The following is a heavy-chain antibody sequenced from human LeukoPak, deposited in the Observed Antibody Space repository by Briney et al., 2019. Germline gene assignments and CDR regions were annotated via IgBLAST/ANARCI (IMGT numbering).Heavy chain of an antibody. J-gene: IGHJ4*02. CDR1: GYSFTNYW. CDR3: ARRGSGSYLDFDY. Sequence: GESLKISCQGSGYSFTNYWISWVRQMPGKGLEWMGRINPIDSYTKYSPSFQGHVTILVDKSINTAYLQWSSLKASDTAIYYCARRGSGSYLDFDYWGRGTVVTVSS. V-gene: IGHV5-10-1*01. CDR2: INPIDSYT. D-gene: IGHD3-10*01.